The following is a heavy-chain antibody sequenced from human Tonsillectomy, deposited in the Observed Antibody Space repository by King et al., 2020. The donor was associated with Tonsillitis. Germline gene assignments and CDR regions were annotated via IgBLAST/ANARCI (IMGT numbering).Heavy chain of an antibody. CDR3: SRVQRLITVSGVAPAGFLDA. Sequence: QLQESGPGLVKPSQTLSLTCTVSGGSISLGSYYWTWIRQHPGKGLEWIGYIYYSGTTYYNPSLRSRVSISVDTSKNQCSLQLSSVTAADTALYYCSRVQRLITVSGVAPAGFLDAWGQGTTVTVSS. V-gene: IGHV4-31*03. CDR2: IYYSGTT. J-gene: IGHJ6*02. D-gene: IGHD3-3*01. CDR1: GGSISLGSYY.